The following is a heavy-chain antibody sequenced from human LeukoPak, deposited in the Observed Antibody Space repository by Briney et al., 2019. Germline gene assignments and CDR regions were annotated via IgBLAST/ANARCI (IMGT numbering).Heavy chain of an antibody. Sequence: GGSLSLSCAASGFTFSEAWMNWVRQAPGKGLEWVGHIKNRPDGGTTDYAAPVKGRFTISRDDSKNTLYLQMNGLKTEDTAVYYCTTDIWTYSARDYWGQGTLVTVSS. D-gene: IGHD3/OR15-3a*01. J-gene: IGHJ4*02. V-gene: IGHV3-15*01. CDR2: IKNRPDGGTT. CDR3: TTDIWTYSARDY. CDR1: GFTFSEAW.